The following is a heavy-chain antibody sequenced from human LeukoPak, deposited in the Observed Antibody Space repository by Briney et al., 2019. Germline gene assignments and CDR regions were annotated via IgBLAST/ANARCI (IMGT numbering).Heavy chain of an antibody. CDR1: GGTFSSYA. J-gene: IGHJ3*02. CDR2: IIPILGIA. Sequence: ASVKVSCKASGGTFSSYAISWVRQAPGQGLEWMGRIIPILGIANYAQKFQGRVTITADKSTSTAYMELSSLRSDDTAVYYCARDLPHDAFDIWGQGTMVTVSS. V-gene: IGHV1-69*04. CDR3: ARDLPHDAFDI.